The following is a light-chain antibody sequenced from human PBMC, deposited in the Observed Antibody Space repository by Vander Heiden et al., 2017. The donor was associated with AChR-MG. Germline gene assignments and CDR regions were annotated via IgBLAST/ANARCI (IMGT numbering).Light chain of an antibody. Sequence: QLVLTQSPSASASLGASVNLTCTLSSGHSTYAIAWHQQQPEKGPRYLMKLNSYGSHSKGDGIPDRFSGSSSGAERYLTISSLQSEDEADYYCQTWVTGIRVFGGGTKLTVL. CDR2: LNSYGSH. V-gene: IGLV4-69*01. CDR1: SGHSTYA. J-gene: IGLJ2*01. CDR3: QTWVTGIRV.